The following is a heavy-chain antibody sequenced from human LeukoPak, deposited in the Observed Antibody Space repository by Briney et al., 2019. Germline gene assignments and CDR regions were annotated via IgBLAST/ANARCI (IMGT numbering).Heavy chain of an antibody. CDR2: ISGSGGSA. D-gene: IGHD2-8*01. CDR3: AKAYCTNGVCYTPYYYYYGMDV. CDR1: GFTFSSYA. Sequence: PGGSLRLSCAASGFTFSSYAMSWVRQAPGKGLEWVSAISGSGGSAYYADSVKGRFTISRDNSKNTLHLQMNSLRAEDTAVYYCAKAYCTNGVCYTPYYYYYGMDVWGQGTTVTVSS. J-gene: IGHJ6*02. V-gene: IGHV3-23*01.